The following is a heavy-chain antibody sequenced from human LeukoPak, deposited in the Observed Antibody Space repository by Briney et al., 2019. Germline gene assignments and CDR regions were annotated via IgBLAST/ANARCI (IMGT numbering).Heavy chain of an antibody. J-gene: IGHJ3*02. CDR2: INPNSGGT. CDR3: ARDPIVGPTLRSFDI. CDR1: GYIFTAYY. Sequence: ASVKVSCKASGYIFTAYYIHWLRQAPGQGLEWMGWINPNSGGTNSAQNFQGRVTMTLYTSISTAYMELSRLRSDDTAVYYCARDPIVGPTLRSFDIWGQGTMVTVSS. D-gene: IGHD1-26*01. V-gene: IGHV1-2*02.